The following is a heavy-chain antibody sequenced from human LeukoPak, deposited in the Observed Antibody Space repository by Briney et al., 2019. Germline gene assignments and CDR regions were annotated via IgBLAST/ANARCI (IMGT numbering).Heavy chain of an antibody. D-gene: IGHD6-6*01. Sequence: SQTLSLTCTVSGGSISSGGYYWSWIRQPPGKGLEWIGYIYHSGSTYYNPSLKSRVTISVDRSKNQFSLKLSSVTAADTAVYYCARVGSSSDFSNWFDPWGQGTLSPSPQ. CDR1: GGSISSGGYY. J-gene: IGHJ5*02. CDR2: IYHSGST. CDR3: ARVGSSSDFSNWFDP. V-gene: IGHV4-30-2*01.